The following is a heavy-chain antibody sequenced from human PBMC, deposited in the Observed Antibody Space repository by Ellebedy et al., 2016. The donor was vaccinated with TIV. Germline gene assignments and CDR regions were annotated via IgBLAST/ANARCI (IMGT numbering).Heavy chain of an antibody. CDR2: ISSSSSYI. D-gene: IGHD3-22*01. J-gene: IGHJ4*02. CDR1: GFTFSSYS. Sequence: PGGSLRLSCAASGFTFSSYSMNWVRQAPGKGLEWVSSISSSSSYIYYADSVKGRFTISRDNAKNSLYLQMKSLRAEDTAVYYCAREPTEYYYDSSGYCFFDFWGQGTLVTVSS. CDR3: AREPTEYYYDSSGYCFFDF. V-gene: IGHV3-21*01.